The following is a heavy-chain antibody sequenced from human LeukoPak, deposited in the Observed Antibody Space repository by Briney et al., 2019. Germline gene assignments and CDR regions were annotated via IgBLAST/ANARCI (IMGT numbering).Heavy chain of an antibody. J-gene: IGHJ3*02. CDR2: IYYSGST. Sequence: SETLSLTCSVSGGSIRSSSYYWSWIRQPPGKGLEWIGYIYYSGSTNYNPSLKSRVTISVDTSKNQFSLKLSSVTAADTAVYYCARGTLDAFDIWGQGTMVTVSS. CDR1: GGSIRSSSYY. V-gene: IGHV4-61*01. CDR3: ARGTLDAFDI.